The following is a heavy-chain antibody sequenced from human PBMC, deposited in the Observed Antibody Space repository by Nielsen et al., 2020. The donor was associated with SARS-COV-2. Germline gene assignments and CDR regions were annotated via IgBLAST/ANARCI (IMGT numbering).Heavy chain of an antibody. CDR1: GFTFSRYG. J-gene: IGHJ6*02. V-gene: IGHV3-30*04. CDR3: ARDSLDDYGMDV. Sequence: GESLKTSCAASGFTFSRYGVHWVRQAPGKGLEWVAVISYDGSNYADSVKGRFTISRDNSKNTLFLQMYSLRAEDTAIYCCARDSLDDYGMDVWGQGTTVTVSS. CDR2: ISYDGSN. D-gene: IGHD1-1*01.